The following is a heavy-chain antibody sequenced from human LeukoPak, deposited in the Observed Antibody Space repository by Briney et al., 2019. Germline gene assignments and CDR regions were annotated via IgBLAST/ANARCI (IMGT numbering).Heavy chain of an antibody. D-gene: IGHD2-2*02. Sequence: GGSLRLSCAASGFTFSSYSMNWVRQAPGKGLEWVSSISSSSSYIYYADSVKGRFTISRDNAKNSLYLQMNSLRAEDTAVYYCARGRWGYCSSTSCYTPGAFDIWGQGTMVTVSS. CDR1: GFTFSSYS. CDR2: ISSSSSYI. CDR3: ARGRWGYCSSTSCYTPGAFDI. V-gene: IGHV3-21*01. J-gene: IGHJ3*02.